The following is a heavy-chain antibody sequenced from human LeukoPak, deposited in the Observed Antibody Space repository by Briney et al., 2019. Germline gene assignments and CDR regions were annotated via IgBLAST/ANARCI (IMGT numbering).Heavy chain of an antibody. CDR2: INDDEREK. CDR3: ARETTVITDTAWFDP. CDR1: GFTFSRSW. V-gene: IGHV3-7*01. Sequence: GGSLRLSCAASGFTFSRSWMSWVRQAPGKGLEWVANINDDEREKYYVDSVKGRFTMSRDSAKNSLYLQMDSLRAEDAAVYYCARETTVITDTAWFDPWGQGTLVTVSS. D-gene: IGHD4-23*01. J-gene: IGHJ5*02.